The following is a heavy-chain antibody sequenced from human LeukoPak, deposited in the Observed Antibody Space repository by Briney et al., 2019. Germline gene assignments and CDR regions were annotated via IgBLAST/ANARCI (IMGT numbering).Heavy chain of an antibody. J-gene: IGHJ4*01. CDR1: GGSISSYY. D-gene: IGHD6-19*01. CDR2: IYYSGGT. V-gene: IGHV4-59*08. Sequence: SESLSLTCTVSGGSISSYYWSWIRQPPGRGLEWIGYIYYSGGTNYNPSLKSRITISASTPNNQFSQKLRSVTAADTPIYYCGGHEAGTLRDYCGHGTLV. CDR3: GGHEAGTLRDY.